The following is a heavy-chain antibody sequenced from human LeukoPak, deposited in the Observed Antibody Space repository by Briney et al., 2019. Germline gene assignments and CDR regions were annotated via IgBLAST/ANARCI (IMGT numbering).Heavy chain of an antibody. V-gene: IGHV1-69*04. Sequence: ASVKVSCKASGGTFSSYAISWVRQAPGQGLEWMGRIIPILGIANYAQKFQGRVTITADKPTSTAYMELSSLRSEDTAVYYCASIEPIAAAGDPFDYWGQGTLVTVSS. CDR1: GGTFSSYA. CDR3: ASIEPIAAAGDPFDY. D-gene: IGHD6-13*01. CDR2: IIPILGIA. J-gene: IGHJ4*02.